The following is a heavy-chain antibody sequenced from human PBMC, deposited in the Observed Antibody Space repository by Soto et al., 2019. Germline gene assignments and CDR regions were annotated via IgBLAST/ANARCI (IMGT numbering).Heavy chain of an antibody. V-gene: IGHV3-74*01. CDR3: AIFDYGDLDYFDY. CDR1: GFTFSSYW. J-gene: IGHJ4*02. D-gene: IGHD4-17*01. CDR2: INSDGSST. Sequence: GGSLRLSCAASGFTFSSYWMHWVRQAPGKGLVWVSRINSDGSSTSYADSVKGRFTISRDNAKNTLYLQMNSLRAEDTAVYYCAIFDYGDLDYFDYWGQGTLVTVSS.